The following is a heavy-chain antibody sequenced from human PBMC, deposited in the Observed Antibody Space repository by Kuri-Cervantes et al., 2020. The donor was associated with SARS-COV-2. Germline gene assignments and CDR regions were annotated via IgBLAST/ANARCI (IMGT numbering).Heavy chain of an antibody. CDR1: GYTLTELS. CDR2: ISAYNGNT. Sequence: ASVKVSCKVSGYTLTELSMHWVRQAPGKGLEWMGWISAYNGNTNYAQKLQGRVTMTTDTSTSTAYMELRSLRSDDTAVYYCARELIAAAGLGEVDYWGQGTLVTVSS. CDR3: ARELIAAAGLGEVDY. D-gene: IGHD6-13*01. V-gene: IGHV1-18*01. J-gene: IGHJ4*02.